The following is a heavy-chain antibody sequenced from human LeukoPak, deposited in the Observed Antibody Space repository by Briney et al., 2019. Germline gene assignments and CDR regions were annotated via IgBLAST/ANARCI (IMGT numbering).Heavy chain of an antibody. CDR2: IKEDGSEK. CDR1: GFTFSNYW. J-gene: IGHJ4*02. Sequence: PGGSLRLSCAASGFTFSNYWMTWVRQAPGKGLEGVANIKEDGSEKYYVDSVKGRFTISKDNAQNSLFLRMNGLRVEDTAVYYCARDATRRFDYWGRGTLVTVSS. CDR3: ARDATRRFDY. V-gene: IGHV3-7*01.